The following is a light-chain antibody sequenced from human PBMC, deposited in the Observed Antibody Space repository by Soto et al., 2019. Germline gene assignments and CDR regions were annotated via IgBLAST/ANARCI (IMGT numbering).Light chain of an antibody. CDR1: SSDVGAYNR. Sequence: QSVLTQPASVSGSPGQSITISCTGTSSDVGAYNRVSWYQQHSGKAPKLMIYEVSNRPSGVSNRFSGSKSGNTASLTISGLQAEDEADYYCCSYAGSRTYLFGTGTKVTVL. CDR3: CSYAGSRTYL. CDR2: EVS. J-gene: IGLJ1*01. V-gene: IGLV2-23*02.